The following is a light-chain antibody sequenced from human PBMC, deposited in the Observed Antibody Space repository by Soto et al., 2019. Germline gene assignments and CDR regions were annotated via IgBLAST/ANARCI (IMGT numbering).Light chain of an antibody. V-gene: IGLV2-23*02. J-gene: IGLJ1*01. CDR1: SSVVGTYNL. CDR2: EVI. CDR3: CSYAGSSVYV. Sequence: QSVLTQPSSGFGAPWQLITNSCTGNSSVVGTYNLVSWYQQHPGKAPKLMIYEVIKRPSGVSNRFSGSKSGNTASLTISGLQAEDEADYYCCSYAGSSVYVFGTGTKVTVL.